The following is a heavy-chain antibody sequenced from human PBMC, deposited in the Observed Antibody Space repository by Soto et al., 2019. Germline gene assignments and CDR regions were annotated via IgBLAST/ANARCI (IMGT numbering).Heavy chain of an antibody. V-gene: IGHV4-39*01. CDR2: IYYRGNA. CDR1: DDSINSDKYY. CDR3: ARLEGLATISYYFDF. Sequence: PSETLSLTCSVSDDSINSDKYYWGWIRQPPGKGLEWIGSIYYRGNAYYNPSLQTRVTISLDKSKSQFSLKLNSVTAADSAMYFCARLEGLATISYYFDFWGPGALVTVSS. J-gene: IGHJ4*02. D-gene: IGHD3-9*01.